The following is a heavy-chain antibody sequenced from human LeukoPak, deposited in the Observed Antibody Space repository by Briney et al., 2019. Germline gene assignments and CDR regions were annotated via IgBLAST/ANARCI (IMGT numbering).Heavy chain of an antibody. D-gene: IGHD2-2*01. V-gene: IGHV1-8*03. Sequence: GASVKLSCKASGYTFTSYDINWVRQATGQGLEWMGWMNPNSGNTGYAQKFQGRVTITRNTSISTAYMELSSLRSEDTAVYYCARGGRIVVVPAAMQDYYYYYMDVWGKGTTVTVSS. CDR1: GYTFTSYD. CDR3: ARGGRIVVVPAAMQDYYYYYMDV. CDR2: MNPNSGNT. J-gene: IGHJ6*03.